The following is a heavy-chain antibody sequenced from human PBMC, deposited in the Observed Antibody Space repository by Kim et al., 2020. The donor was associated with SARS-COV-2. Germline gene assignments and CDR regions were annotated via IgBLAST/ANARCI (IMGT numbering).Heavy chain of an antibody. V-gene: IGHV4-61*02. CDR1: GGSISSGSYY. Sequence: SETLSLTCTVSGGSISSGSYYWSWIRQPAGKGLEWIGRIYTSGSTNYNPSLKSRVTISVDTSKNQFSLKLSSVTAADTAVYYCARSGSYGWFDPWGQGTLVTVSS. CDR3: ARSGSYGWFDP. J-gene: IGHJ5*02. D-gene: IGHD1-26*01. CDR2: IYTSGST.